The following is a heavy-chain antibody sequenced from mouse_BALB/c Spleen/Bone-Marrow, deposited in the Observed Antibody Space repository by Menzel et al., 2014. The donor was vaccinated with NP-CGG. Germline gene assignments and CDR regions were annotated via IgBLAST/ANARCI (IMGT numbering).Heavy chain of an antibody. J-gene: IGHJ2*01. V-gene: IGHV1-61*01. CDR2: IHPSDSES. D-gene: IGHD4-1*01. CDR1: GYSFTNYW. Sequence: QVQLQQSGAELVRPGTSVQLSCKASGYSFTNYWTNWVKQRSGQGLEWIGMIHPSDSESRLNQKFKDKATLTVDKSSTTAYMQLSSPTSEDSAVYYCARGLGEIWGYWGQGTTLTVSS. CDR3: ARGLGEIWGY.